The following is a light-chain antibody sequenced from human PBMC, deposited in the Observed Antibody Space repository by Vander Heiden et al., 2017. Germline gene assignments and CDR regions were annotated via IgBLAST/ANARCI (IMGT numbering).Light chain of an antibody. J-gene: IGKJ1*01. CDR2: EAS. CDR3: QHRSGWLPGT. Sequence: EIVLTQSPATLSLSPGEGATLSCRASQSVSSYLAWYQHKPGQAPRLLIYEASNRATGIPGRFSGTGSGTDFTLTISSREPEDSAVYYCQHRSGWLPGTFGQGTKVEIK. CDR1: QSVSSY. V-gene: IGKV3-11*01.